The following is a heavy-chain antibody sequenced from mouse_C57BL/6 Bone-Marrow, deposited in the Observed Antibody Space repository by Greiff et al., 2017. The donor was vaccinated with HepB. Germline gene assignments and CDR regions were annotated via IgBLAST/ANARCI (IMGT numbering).Heavy chain of an antibody. CDR1: GYTFTDYN. V-gene: IGHV1-18*01. CDR3: ARPHYYGSSYDYAMDY. J-gene: IGHJ4*01. D-gene: IGHD1-1*01. CDR2: INPNNGGT. Sequence: SGPELVKPGASVKIPCKASGYTFTDYNMDWVKQSHGKSLEWIGDINPNNGGTIYNQKFKGKATLTVDKSSSTAYMELRSLTSEDTAVYYCARPHYYGSSYDYAMDYWGQGTSVTVSS.